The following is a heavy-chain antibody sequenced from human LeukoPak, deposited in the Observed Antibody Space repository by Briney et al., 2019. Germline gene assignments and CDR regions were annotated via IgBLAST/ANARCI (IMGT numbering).Heavy chain of an antibody. CDR1: GGSISSHY. D-gene: IGHD1-1*01. CDR3: ASRLPGNAGFDY. J-gene: IGHJ4*02. CDR2: IYYSGST. Sequence: SETLSLTCTVSGGSISSHYWSWIRQPPGKGLEWIGYIYYSGSTNYNPSLKSRVTISVDTSKNQFSLKLSYVPAADTAVYYCASRLPGNAGFDYWGQGTLVSVTS. V-gene: IGHV4-59*11.